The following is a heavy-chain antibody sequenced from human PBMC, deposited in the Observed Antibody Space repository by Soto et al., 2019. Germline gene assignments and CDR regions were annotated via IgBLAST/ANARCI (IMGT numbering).Heavy chain of an antibody. CDR2: IKSKTDGGTT. CDR3: TTDHHYDILTGYNNYYYYYGMDV. CDR1: GFTFSNAW. V-gene: IGHV3-15*07. D-gene: IGHD3-9*01. J-gene: IGHJ6*02. Sequence: GGSLRLSCAASGFTFSNAWMNWVRQAPGKGLEWVGRIKSKTDGGTTDYAAPVKGRFTISRDDSKNTLYLQMNSLKTEDTAVYYCTTDHHYDILTGYNNYYYYYGMDVWGQGTTVTVSS.